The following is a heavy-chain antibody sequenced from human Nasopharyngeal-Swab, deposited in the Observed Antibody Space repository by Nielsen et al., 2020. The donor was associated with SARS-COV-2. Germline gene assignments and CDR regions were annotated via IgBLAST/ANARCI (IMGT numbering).Heavy chain of an antibody. CDR1: GFTFSSYG. CDR2: ISYDGNYK. Sequence: GESLKISCAASGFTFSSYGMHWVRQAPGKGLEWVAVISYDGNYKYYADSVQGRFTISRDNSKNTLFLQMNSLRAEDTAMYYCAKGRVTIFGVVIIDYYYYMDVWGKGTTVTVSS. V-gene: IGHV3-30*18. CDR3: AKGRVTIFGVVIIDYYYYMDV. D-gene: IGHD3-3*01. J-gene: IGHJ6*03.